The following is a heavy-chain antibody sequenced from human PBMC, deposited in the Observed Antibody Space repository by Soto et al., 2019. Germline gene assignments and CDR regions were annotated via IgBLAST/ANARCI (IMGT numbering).Heavy chain of an antibody. D-gene: IGHD6-13*01. CDR1: GFTFGDYA. Sequence: PGGSLRLSCTASGFTFGDYAMSWVRQAPGKGLEWVGFIRSKAYGGTTEYAASVKGRFTISRDDSKSIAYLQMNSLKTEDTAVYYCTRVIAAVVSWFDPWGQGTLVTVSS. CDR2: IRSKAYGGTT. CDR3: TRVIAAVVSWFDP. J-gene: IGHJ5*02. V-gene: IGHV3-49*04.